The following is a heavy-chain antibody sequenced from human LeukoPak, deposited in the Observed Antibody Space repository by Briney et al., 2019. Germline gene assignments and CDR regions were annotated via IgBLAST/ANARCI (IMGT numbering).Heavy chain of an antibody. CDR3: ARAPSSPYYYGSGYYYYMDV. J-gene: IGHJ6*03. CDR2: INWNGGST. V-gene: IGHV3-20*04. Sequence: PGGSLRLSCAASGFTFSSYAMSWVRQAPGKGLEWVSGINWNGGSTGYADSVKGRFTISRDNAKNSLYLQMNSLRAEDTALYYCARAPSSPYYYGSGYYYYMDVWGKGTTVTVSS. CDR1: GFTFSSYA. D-gene: IGHD3-10*01.